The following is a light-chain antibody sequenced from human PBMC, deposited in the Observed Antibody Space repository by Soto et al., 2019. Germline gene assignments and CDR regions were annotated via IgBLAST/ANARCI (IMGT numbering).Light chain of an antibody. J-gene: IGKJ4*01. CDR3: QQYNNWPLT. CDR1: QIVAGD. V-gene: IGKV3-15*01. Sequence: EIVLTQSPVTLSVSPGEGATLSCRASQIVAGDLAWFQQTPGQFPRLLIYGASTRATGVPARFRGSGSGTDFTLTISSLESGDFAVYYCQQYNNWPLTFGGGTNVEIK. CDR2: GAS.